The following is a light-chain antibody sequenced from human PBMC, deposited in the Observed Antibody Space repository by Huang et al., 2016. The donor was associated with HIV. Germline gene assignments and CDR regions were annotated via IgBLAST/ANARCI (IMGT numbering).Light chain of an antibody. J-gene: IGKJ2*01. V-gene: IGKV1-39*01. CDR2: AAS. CDR3: QQSYNTPRT. Sequence: DIQMTQSPYSLSASVGDGVTISCRASQSISNYLSWYQQKPGEVSKLLIYAASTLESGVPSRFSGSGSGTDFTLTINILQPEDSATYYCQQSYNTPRTFGQGTKLEI. CDR1: QSISNY.